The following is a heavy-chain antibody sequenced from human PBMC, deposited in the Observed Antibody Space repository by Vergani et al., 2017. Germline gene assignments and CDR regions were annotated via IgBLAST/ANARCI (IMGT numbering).Heavy chain of an antibody. CDR3: ARHTTYTDS. J-gene: IGHJ4*02. Sequence: EVELVQSGPEMRKPGESLKISCKGSEYSFGNYWIGWVRQMPGKGLEWMGIIYPADSDIRYSPSFQGQVTISAEKSISTAFLQWDSLKASDTALYYCARHTTYTDSWGQGTLVTVSS. CDR1: EYSFGNYW. V-gene: IGHV5-51*01. CDR2: IYPADSDI. D-gene: IGHD1-1*01.